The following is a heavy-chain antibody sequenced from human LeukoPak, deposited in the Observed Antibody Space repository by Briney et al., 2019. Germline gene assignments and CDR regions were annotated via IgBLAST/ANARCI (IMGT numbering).Heavy chain of an antibody. CDR1: GFTVSSNY. J-gene: IGHJ4*02. Sequence: GGSLRLSCAASGFTVSSNYMSWVRQAPGKGLEWVSVIYSGGSTYYADSVKGRFTISRDNSKNTLYLQMNSLRAEDTAVYYCARGRNPFNWNYADYWGQGTLVTVSS. CDR3: ARGRNPFNWNYADY. D-gene: IGHD1-20*01. CDR2: IYSGGST. V-gene: IGHV3-66*01.